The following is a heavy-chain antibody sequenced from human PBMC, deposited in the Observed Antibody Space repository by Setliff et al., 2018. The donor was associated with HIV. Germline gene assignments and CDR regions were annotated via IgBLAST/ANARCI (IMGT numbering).Heavy chain of an antibody. CDR2: LYPGDSDT. CDR1: GYSFTTYW. CDR3: ARLIYYDSSGPKGYYFDY. V-gene: IGHV5-51*01. J-gene: IGHJ4*02. Sequence: RGESLKISCKASGYSFTTYWIGWVRQMPGKGLEWMGILYPGDSDTRYSPSFQGQVTISADKSISTAYLQWSSLKASDTAMYYCARLIYYDSSGPKGYYFDYWGQGTLVTVSS. D-gene: IGHD3-22*01.